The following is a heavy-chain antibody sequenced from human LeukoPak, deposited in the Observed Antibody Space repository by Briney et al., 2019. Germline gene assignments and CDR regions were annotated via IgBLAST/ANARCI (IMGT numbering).Heavy chain of an antibody. V-gene: IGHV3-23*01. Sequence: GGSLRLSCAASGFTFSSYAMNWVRQSPVKGLEWVSGISGSGGNSFYADSVKGRFSTSRDNAKNTLYLHMNNLRAEDTAIYYCTKDTLRSGYPSQFDYWGQGILVTVSS. D-gene: IGHD5-18*01. CDR1: GFTFSSYA. J-gene: IGHJ4*02. CDR2: ISGSGGNS. CDR3: TKDTLRSGYPSQFDY.